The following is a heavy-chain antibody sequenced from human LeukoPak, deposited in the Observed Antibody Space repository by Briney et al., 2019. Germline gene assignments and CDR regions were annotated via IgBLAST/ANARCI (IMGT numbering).Heavy chain of an antibody. Sequence: PGGSLRLSCAASGFTFDDYGMSWVRQAPGKGLEWVSGINWNGGSTGYADSVKGRFTISRDNAKNSLYLQMNSLRAEDTALYYCARVYSSSWLYYYYYMGVWGKGTTVTVSS. CDR2: INWNGGST. V-gene: IGHV3-20*04. CDR1: GFTFDDYG. J-gene: IGHJ6*03. CDR3: ARVYSSSWLYYYYYMGV. D-gene: IGHD6-13*01.